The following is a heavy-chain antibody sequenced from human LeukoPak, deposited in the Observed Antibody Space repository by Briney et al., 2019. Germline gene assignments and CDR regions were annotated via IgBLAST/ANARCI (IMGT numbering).Heavy chain of an antibody. Sequence: GASVKVSCKASGYTFTSYVMHWVRQAPGQRLEWMGWINAGNGNTKYSQKFQGRVTITRDTSASTAYMGLSSLRSEDTAVCYCARRRSGDYDAFDIWGQGTMVTVSS. CDR3: ARRRSGDYDAFDI. J-gene: IGHJ3*02. D-gene: IGHD4-17*01. CDR2: INAGNGNT. V-gene: IGHV1-3*01. CDR1: GYTFTSYV.